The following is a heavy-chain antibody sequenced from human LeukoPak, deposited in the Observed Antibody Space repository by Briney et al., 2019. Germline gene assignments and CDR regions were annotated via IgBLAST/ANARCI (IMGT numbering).Heavy chain of an antibody. D-gene: IGHD5-12*01. J-gene: IGHJ6*03. V-gene: IGHV3-74*01. Sequence: PGGSLRLSCAASGFTFSSYWMHWVRQAPGKGLVWVSRVNSDGTGTTYADSVEGRFTISRGNAKNTVYLQMNSLRAEDTAIYYCIRTLIVATSPYMDVWGKGTTITVSS. CDR3: IRTLIVATSPYMDV. CDR1: GFTFSSYW. CDR2: VNSDGTGT.